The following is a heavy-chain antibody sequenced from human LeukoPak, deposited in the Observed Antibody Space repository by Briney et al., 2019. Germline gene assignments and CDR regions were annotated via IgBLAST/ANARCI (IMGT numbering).Heavy chain of an antibody. Sequence: GGSLRLSCAASGFTFSSYAMSWVRQAPGKGLEWVSAISGSGGSTYYADSVKGRFTISRDNSKNTLYLQMNSLRAEDTAVYYCARALPPYSSGWYYFDYWGQGTLVTVSS. CDR1: GFTFSSYA. J-gene: IGHJ4*02. D-gene: IGHD6-19*01. CDR3: ARALPPYSSGWYYFDY. V-gene: IGHV3-23*01. CDR2: ISGSGGST.